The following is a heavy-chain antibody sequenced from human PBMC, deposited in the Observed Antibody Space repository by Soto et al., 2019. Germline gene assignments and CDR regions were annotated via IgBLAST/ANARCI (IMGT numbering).Heavy chain of an antibody. CDR3: AKEKRYCTSTTCPPYYSGLDV. D-gene: IGHD2-2*01. CDR2: ISYDGGNK. Sequence: LRLSCAASGFTFSSYGMHWVRQAPGKGLEWVAVISYDGGNKYYADSVKGRFTISRDNSKNTLYVQMNSLRDEDTAVYYCAKEKRYCTSTTCPPYYSGLDVWGQGTTVTVSS. J-gene: IGHJ6*02. CDR1: GFTFSSYG. V-gene: IGHV3-30*18.